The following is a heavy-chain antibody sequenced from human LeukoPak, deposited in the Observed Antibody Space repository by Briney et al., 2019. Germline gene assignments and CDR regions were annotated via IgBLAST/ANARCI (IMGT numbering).Heavy chain of an antibody. CDR3: VKDFGRVRGTPDS. V-gene: IGHV3-64D*06. D-gene: IGHD3-16*01. J-gene: IGHJ4*02. CDR1: GFVFSIYT. CDR2: ISGSGNGFSI. Sequence: PGGSLRLSCSASGFVFSIYTMYWVRQAPGKGPEYVSTISGSGNGFSICYADSVKGRFTISRDDSKSTLYLQMNGLRSEDTAVYYCVKDFGRVRGTPDSWGQGTLVTVSS.